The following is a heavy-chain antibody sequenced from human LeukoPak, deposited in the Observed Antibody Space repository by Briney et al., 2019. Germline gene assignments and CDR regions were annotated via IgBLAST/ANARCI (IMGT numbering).Heavy chain of an antibody. CDR3: ARIGDDSDSSGYKLYYFDY. D-gene: IGHD3-22*01. V-gene: IGHV4-31*03. CDR1: GGSISSSSYY. J-gene: IGHJ4*02. CDR2: IYHSGST. Sequence: KASETLSLTCTVSGGSISSSSYYWSWIRQHPGQGLEWLGYIYHSGSTYYSPSLKSRVAISVDTSKNQFSLKLSSVTAADTAVYYCARIGDDSDSSGYKLYYFDYWGQGTLVTVSS.